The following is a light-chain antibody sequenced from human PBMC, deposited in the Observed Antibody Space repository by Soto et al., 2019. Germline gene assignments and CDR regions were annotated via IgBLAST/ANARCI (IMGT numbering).Light chain of an antibody. Sequence: EIVLTQSPATLSLSPGERATLSCRASQSVSSSLAWYQQKPGQTPRLLIYDASNRATGIPARFSGSGSGTVFTLTVSSLEPEDFAVYYCQQRSSWPLTFGGGTKVEIK. J-gene: IGKJ4*01. CDR3: QQRSSWPLT. CDR2: DAS. CDR1: QSVSSS. V-gene: IGKV3-11*01.